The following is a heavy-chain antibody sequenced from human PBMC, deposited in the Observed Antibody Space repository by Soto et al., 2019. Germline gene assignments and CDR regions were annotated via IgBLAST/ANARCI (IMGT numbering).Heavy chain of an antibody. CDR1: GYTFTGYY. D-gene: IGHD1-26*01. CDR3: ARDRRARRSTIVDLSFGY. V-gene: IGHV1-2*02. Sequence: ASVKVSCKASGYTFTGYYMHWLRQAPGQGLEWMGWINPNSGGTNYAQKFQGRVTMTRDTSISTAYMELSRLRSDDTAVYYCARDRRARRSTIVDLSFGYWGQGTLVTVSS. J-gene: IGHJ4*02. CDR2: INPNSGGT.